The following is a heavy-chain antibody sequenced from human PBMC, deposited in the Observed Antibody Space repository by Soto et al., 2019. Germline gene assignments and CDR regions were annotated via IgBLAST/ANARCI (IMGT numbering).Heavy chain of an antibody. J-gene: IGHJ5*02. CDR1: GERVCNAW. D-gene: IGHD3-3*01. Sequence: GGSLRLSCAASGERVCNAWMGVSLKATGKGLEWVGRIKSKTDGGTTDYAAPVKGRFTISRDDSKNTLYLQMNSLKTEDTAVYYCTTAPAYYDFWSGYSTPDWFDPWGQGTLVTVSS. CDR3: TTAPAYYDFWSGYSTPDWFDP. CDR2: IKSKTDGGTT. V-gene: IGHV3-15*01.